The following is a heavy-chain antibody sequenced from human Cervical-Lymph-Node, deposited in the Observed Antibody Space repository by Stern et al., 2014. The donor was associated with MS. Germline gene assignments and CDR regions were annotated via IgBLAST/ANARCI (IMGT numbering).Heavy chain of an antibody. D-gene: IGHD4-17*01. CDR2: IYYSGST. Sequence: VQLQESGPGLVKPSQTLSLTCTVSGGSISSGGYYWSWIRQHPGKGLEWIGYIYYSGSTYYNPSLKSRVTISVDTSKNQFSLKLSSVTAADTAVYYCARGPPDQDGDFRGLFDYWGQGTLVTVSS. V-gene: IGHV4-31*03. J-gene: IGHJ4*02. CDR3: ARGPPDQDGDFRGLFDY. CDR1: GGSISSGGYY.